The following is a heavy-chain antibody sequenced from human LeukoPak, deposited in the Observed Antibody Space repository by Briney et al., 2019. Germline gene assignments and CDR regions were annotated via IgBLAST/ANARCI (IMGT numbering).Heavy chain of an antibody. Sequence: GGSLRLSCAASGFTFSSYAMSWVRQAPGKGLEWVSAISGSGGSTYYADSVKGRFTISRDNSKNTLYLQMNSLRAEDTAVYYCAKDTTVLWFGGLAAFDIWGQGTMVTVSS. J-gene: IGHJ3*02. CDR1: GFTFSSYA. V-gene: IGHV3-23*01. CDR3: AKDTTVLWFGGLAAFDI. CDR2: ISGSGGST. D-gene: IGHD3-10*01.